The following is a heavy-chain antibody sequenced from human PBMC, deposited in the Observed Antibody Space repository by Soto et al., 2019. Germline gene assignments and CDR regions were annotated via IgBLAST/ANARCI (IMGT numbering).Heavy chain of an antibody. CDR1: GGSISSGGYY. D-gene: IGHD4-17*01. J-gene: IGHJ2*01. Sequence: QVQLQESGPGLVKPSQTLSLTCTVSGGSISSGGYYWSWIRQHPGKGLEWIGYIYYSGSTYYNPSLQSRVTISVDTSKNQFSLKLSSVTAADTAVYYCARSPTTVTTPDWYFDLWGRGTLVTVSS. CDR2: IYYSGST. CDR3: ARSPTTVTTPDWYFDL. V-gene: IGHV4-31*03.